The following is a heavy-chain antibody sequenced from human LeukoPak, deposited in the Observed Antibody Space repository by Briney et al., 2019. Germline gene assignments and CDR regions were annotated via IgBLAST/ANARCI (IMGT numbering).Heavy chain of an antibody. D-gene: IGHD3-22*01. CDR1: GFTFSSYS. Sequence: PGGSLRLACAASGFTFSSYSMNGVRHAPGKGLEWVSSISSSSSYIYYADSVKGRFTISRDNAKNSLYLQMNSLRAEDTAVYYCARDLISYYDSSGYSHWGQGTLVTVSS. CDR2: ISSSSSYI. V-gene: IGHV3-21*01. CDR3: ARDLISYYDSSGYSH. J-gene: IGHJ4*02.